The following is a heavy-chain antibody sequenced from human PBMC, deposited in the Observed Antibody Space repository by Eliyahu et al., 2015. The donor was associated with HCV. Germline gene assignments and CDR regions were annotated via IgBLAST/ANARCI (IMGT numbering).Heavy chain of an antibody. J-gene: IGHJ6*02. Sequence: EVQLVESGGGLVKPGGSLRLSCEASTFSFSRYNINWLRQAPGKGLEWVSSICGISNYIYYRDSVKGRFTISRDNAKNSVYLQMNSLRAEDTAVYFCARDREVRGIASHSYGMDVWGQGTTVTVSS. CDR1: TFSFSRYN. D-gene: IGHD3-10*01. CDR2: ICGISNYI. CDR3: ARDREVRGIASHSYGMDV. V-gene: IGHV3-21*01.